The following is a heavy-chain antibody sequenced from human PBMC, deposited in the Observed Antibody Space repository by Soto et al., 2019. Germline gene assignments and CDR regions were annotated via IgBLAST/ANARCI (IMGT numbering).Heavy chain of an antibody. J-gene: IGHJ4*02. V-gene: IGHV1-69*06. Sequence: GASVKVSCKASGGSFSNLGINWVRQAPGQGLEWMGGIIPLFGKARYAETSQGRVTITADTSTGTAYMEVSSLRSDDTAVFYCATAHNSGWYFFDYWGPGTLVTFSS. CDR3: ATAHNSGWYFFDY. CDR2: IIPLFGKA. CDR1: GGSFSNLG. D-gene: IGHD6-19*01.